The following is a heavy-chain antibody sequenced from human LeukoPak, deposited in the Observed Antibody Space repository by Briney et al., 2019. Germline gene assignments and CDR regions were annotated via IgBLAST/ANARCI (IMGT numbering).Heavy chain of an antibody. Sequence: SETLSLTCTVSGGSISSYYWSWIRQPPGKGLEWIGYIYYSGSTNYNPSLKSRVTISVDTSKNQFSLKLSSVTAADTAVYYCARRYSSSWYRMNWFDPWGQGTLVTVSS. CDR3: ARRYSSSWYRMNWFDP. CDR1: GGSISSYY. V-gene: IGHV4-59*12. CDR2: IYYSGST. D-gene: IGHD6-13*01. J-gene: IGHJ5*02.